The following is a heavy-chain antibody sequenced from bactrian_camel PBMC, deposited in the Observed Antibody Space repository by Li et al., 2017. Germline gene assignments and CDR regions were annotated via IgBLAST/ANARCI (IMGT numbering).Heavy chain of an antibody. D-gene: IGHD1*01. V-gene: IGHV3S55*01. CDR3: AAGLFRCRSNKAIGRRDWFAY. Sequence: HVQLVESGGGSVQAGGSLRLSCAVSGYTYATYCMGRFRQAPGKEREKVAALDSGGNTSYADSVKGRFTISKDNAKNTLYLQTNSLKLEDTAMYYCAAGLFRCRSNKAIGRRDWFAYWGQGTQVTVS. CDR2: LDSGGNT. CDR1: GYTYATYC. J-gene: IGHJ4*01.